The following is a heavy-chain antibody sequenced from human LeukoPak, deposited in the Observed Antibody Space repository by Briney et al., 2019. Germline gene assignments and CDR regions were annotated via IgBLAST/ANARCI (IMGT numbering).Heavy chain of an antibody. CDR2: IYPGDSDT. CDR1: GYSFTSYW. D-gene: IGHD6-19*01. Sequence: KDGESLKISCKGSGYSFTSYWIGWVRQMPGKGLEWMGIIYPGDSDTRYSPSFRGQVTISADKSISTAYLQWSSLKASDTAMYFCARPKFSSGWKYYFDYWGQGTLVSVSS. CDR3: ARPKFSSGWKYYFDY. J-gene: IGHJ4*02. V-gene: IGHV5-51*01.